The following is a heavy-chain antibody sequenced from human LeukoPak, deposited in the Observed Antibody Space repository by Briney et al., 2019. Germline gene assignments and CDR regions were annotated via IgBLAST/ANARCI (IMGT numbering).Heavy chain of an antibody. CDR3: ARLFGGVTTFDY. D-gene: IGHD4-17*01. CDR1: GFGFSTFW. CDR2: INPDGSGT. V-gene: IGHV3-7*01. J-gene: IGHJ4*02. Sequence: GGSLRLSCAASGFGFSTFWMSWVRQGPGKGLDWVASINPDGSGTSYVDSVKGRFTISRGNAQNSLYLQMNSLSAEDTAVYYCARLFGGVTTFDYWGQGTLVTVSS.